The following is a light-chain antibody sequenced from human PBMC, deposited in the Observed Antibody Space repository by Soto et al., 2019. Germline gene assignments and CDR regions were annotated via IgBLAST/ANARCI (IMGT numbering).Light chain of an antibody. V-gene: IGLV2-23*02. CDR1: SSDVGSYNL. CDR2: EVS. Sequence: QSVLTQPASVSGSPGQSITISCTGTSSDVGSYNLVSWYQQHPGKAPKVMIYEVSKRPSGVPNRFSGSKSGNTASLTISGLQAEDEADYYCCSYAGSRTYVFGTGTKLPS. CDR3: CSYAGSRTYV. J-gene: IGLJ1*01.